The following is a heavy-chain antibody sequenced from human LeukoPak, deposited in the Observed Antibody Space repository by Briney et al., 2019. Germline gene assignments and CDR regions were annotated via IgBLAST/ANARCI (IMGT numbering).Heavy chain of an antibody. CDR2: ISQSGDNK. Sequence: PGGSLRLSCAASGFTFSSYSMNWVRQAPGKGLEWVAYISQSGDNKDYADSVKGRFTISRDNAKNSLHLQMNSLRAEDTALYYCTREGSTSGFFWWGQGTLVTVSS. CDR3: TREGSTSGFFW. CDR1: GFTFSSYS. D-gene: IGHD5-12*01. V-gene: IGHV3-48*04. J-gene: IGHJ4*02.